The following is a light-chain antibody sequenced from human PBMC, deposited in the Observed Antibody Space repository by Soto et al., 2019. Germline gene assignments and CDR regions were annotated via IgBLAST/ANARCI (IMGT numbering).Light chain of an antibody. CDR3: SSYRSSSVV. J-gene: IGLJ2*01. V-gene: IGLV2-14*01. Sequence: QSALTQPASVSGSPGQSITISCTGTSSDVGGYNYVSWYQQHPGKAPKLMIYEVSNRPSGVSNRFSGSNSGNTASLTISGLQAEDEADYYCSSYRSSSVVFGGGTKLTVL. CDR2: EVS. CDR1: SSDVGGYNY.